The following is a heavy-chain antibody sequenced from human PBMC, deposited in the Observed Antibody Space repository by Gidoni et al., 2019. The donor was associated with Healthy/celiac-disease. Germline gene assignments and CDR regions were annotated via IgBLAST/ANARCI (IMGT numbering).Heavy chain of an antibody. CDR3: ARELYTAMANLHFDY. Sequence: QVQLQESGPGLVKPSETLSLTCTVSGGSISSYYWSWIRQPAGKGLEWIGRIYTSGSTNYNPSLKSRVTMSVDTSKNQFSLKLSSVTAADTAVYYCARELYTAMANLHFDYWGQGTLVTVSS. V-gene: IGHV4-4*07. CDR2: IYTSGST. CDR1: GGSISSYY. D-gene: IGHD5-18*01. J-gene: IGHJ4*02.